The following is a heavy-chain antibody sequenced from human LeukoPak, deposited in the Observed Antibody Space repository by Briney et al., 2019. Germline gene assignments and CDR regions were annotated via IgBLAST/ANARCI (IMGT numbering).Heavy chain of an antibody. J-gene: IGHJ4*02. CDR3: ARSGSTGYSLDY. CDR1: GYSFTGYF. V-gene: IGHV1-2*02. Sequence: ASVKVSCKASGYSFTGYFIHWVRQAPGQGLEWMGCIDPNSGDTKYAQKFQGRVSMPRNTSTRTAYMELSRLRSDDTAVYFCARSGSTGYSLDYWGQGTLVTVSS. CDR2: IDPNSGDT. D-gene: IGHD3-22*01.